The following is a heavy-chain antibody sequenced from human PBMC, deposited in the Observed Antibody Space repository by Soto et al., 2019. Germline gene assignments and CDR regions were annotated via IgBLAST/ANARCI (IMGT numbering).Heavy chain of an antibody. V-gene: IGHV3-23*01. Sequence: LRLSCAASGRTFSSYAMSWVRQAPGKGLEWVSAISGSGGSKCYADSVKGRFTISRDNSKNTLYLQMNSLRAEDTAVYYCAKGPYSSSYYYYGMDVWGQGTTVTVSS. CDR1: GRTFSSYA. D-gene: IGHD6-13*01. J-gene: IGHJ6*02. CDR3: AKGPYSSSYYYYGMDV. CDR2: ISGSGGSK.